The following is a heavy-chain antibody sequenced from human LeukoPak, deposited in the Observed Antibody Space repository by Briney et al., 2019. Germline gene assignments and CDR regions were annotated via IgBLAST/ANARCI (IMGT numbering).Heavy chain of an antibody. Sequence: GGSLRLSCAASGFTFSSYGMSWVRQAPGKGLEWVSAISGSGGSTYYADSVKGRFTISRDNSKNTLYLQMNSLRAEDTAVYYCAKRVGRRLFYYYMDVWGKGTTVTISS. CDR3: AKRVGRRLFYYYMDV. J-gene: IGHJ6*03. CDR1: GFTFSSYG. D-gene: IGHD2-15*01. V-gene: IGHV3-23*01. CDR2: ISGSGGST.